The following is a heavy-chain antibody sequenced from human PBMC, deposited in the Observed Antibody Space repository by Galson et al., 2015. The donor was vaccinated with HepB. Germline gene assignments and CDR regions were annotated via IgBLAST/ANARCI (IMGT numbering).Heavy chain of an antibody. J-gene: IGHJ5*01. CDR1: RFTFSSFA. Sequence: SLRLSCAASRFTFSSFAMNWVRQAPGKGLEWVAAVNGGATNANYADSVKGRFTVSRDNSVDTLFLQMDGLRADDTAVYYCAKASGTPRGRFDSWGQGTLVSVSS. CDR3: AKASGTPRGRFDS. CDR2: VNGGATNA. V-gene: IGHV3-23*01.